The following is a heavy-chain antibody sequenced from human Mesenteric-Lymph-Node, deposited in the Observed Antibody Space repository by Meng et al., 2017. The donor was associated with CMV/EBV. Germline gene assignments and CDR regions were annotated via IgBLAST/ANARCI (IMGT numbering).Heavy chain of an antibody. J-gene: IGHJ6*02. V-gene: IGHV3-74*01. CDR1: GFTFSGYW. Sequence: GESLKISCAASGFTFSGYWMNWVRQAPGKGLVWVSRINSDGSSTSYADSVKGRFTISRDNAKNTLYLQMNSLRAEDTAVYYCARDSDNYDPRGYYYYYGMDVWGQGTTVTVSS. CDR3: ARDSDNYDPRGYYYYYGMDV. D-gene: IGHD5-12*01. CDR2: INSDGSST.